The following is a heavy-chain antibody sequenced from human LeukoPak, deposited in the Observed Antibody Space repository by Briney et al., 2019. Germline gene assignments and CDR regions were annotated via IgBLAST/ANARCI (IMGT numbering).Heavy chain of an antibody. CDR1: GFTFSNYA. D-gene: IGHD1-26*01. CDR3: EMILVGVTNVPLDI. J-gene: IGHJ3*02. V-gene: IGHV3-23*01. CDR2: LSRSGAT. Sequence: GGSLRLSCAGSGFTFSNYAMSWVRQAPGKGLEWVSSLSRSGATFYADSVKGRFTISRDVSTNTLYRQMDSLRAEDTALYYCEMILVGVTNVPLDIWGQGTMVTVSS.